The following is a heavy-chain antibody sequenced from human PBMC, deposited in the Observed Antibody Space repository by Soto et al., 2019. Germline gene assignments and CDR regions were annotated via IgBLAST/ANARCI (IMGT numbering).Heavy chain of an antibody. J-gene: IGHJ4*02. D-gene: IGHD1-1*01. Sequence: EVQLVESGGRVVRPGGSLRRSCAAAGFNFDDYGMRWSRQAPGKGLEWVSGINWNSVNTGYVDSVKGRFTISRDNAKSSLYLQMNSLRAEDTALYYCARGIDAYNFFDSWGQGTLVTVSS. V-gene: IGHV3-20*04. CDR2: INWNSVNT. CDR3: ARGIDAYNFFDS. CDR1: GFNFDDYG.